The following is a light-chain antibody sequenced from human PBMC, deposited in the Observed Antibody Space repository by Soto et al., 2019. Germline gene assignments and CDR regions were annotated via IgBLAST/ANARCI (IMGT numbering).Light chain of an antibody. CDR3: QQSYSIPRLT. CDR2: AAS. Sequence: DMQMTQSPSSLSASVGDRVSITCRSSQNISNYSHWYQQRPGKAPKLLIYAASNLRSGVPSRFSGSGSGTDFTLTISSLQSEDFATYYCQQSYSIPRLTFGPGTRVEIK. V-gene: IGKV1-39*01. CDR1: QNISNY. J-gene: IGKJ3*01.